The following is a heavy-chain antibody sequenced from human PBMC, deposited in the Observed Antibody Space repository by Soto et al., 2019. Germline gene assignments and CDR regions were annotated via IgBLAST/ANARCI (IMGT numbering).Heavy chain of an antibody. Sequence: QVQLQQWGAGLLKPSETLSLTCAVYGGSFSGYYWSWIRQPPGKGLEWLGEIKHSGSTNSNPSLKMRVAISVDTSKHPFALKLSSVTAADTAVYYCARGSSWYTQWFDPWGQGTLVTVSS. CDR2: IKHSGST. CDR3: ARGSSWYTQWFDP. D-gene: IGHD6-13*01. CDR1: GGSFSGYY. V-gene: IGHV4-34*01. J-gene: IGHJ5*02.